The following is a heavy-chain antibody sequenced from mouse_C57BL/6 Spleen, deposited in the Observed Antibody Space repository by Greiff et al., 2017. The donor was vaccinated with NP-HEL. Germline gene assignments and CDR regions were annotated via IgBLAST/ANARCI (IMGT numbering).Heavy chain of an antibody. CDR1: GYTFTDYE. Sequence: VQLQQSGAELVRPGASVTLSCKASGYTFTDYEMHWVKQTPVHGLEWIGAIDPETGGTAYNQKFKGKAILTADKSSSTAYMELRSLTSEDSAVYYCTNYGSGFDYWGQGTTLTVSS. CDR3: TNYGSGFDY. CDR2: IDPETGGT. J-gene: IGHJ2*01. D-gene: IGHD1-1*01. V-gene: IGHV1-15*01.